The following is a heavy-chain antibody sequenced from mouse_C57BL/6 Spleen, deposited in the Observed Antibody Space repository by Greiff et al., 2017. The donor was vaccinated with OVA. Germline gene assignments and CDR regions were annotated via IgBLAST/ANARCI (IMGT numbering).Heavy chain of an antibody. CDR2: IYPGDGDT. V-gene: IGHV1-80*01. J-gene: IGHJ4*01. Sequence: VMLVESGAELVKPGASVKISCKASGYAFSSYWMNWVKQRPGKGLEWIGQIYPGDGDTNYNGKFKGKATLTADKSSSTAYMQLSSLTSEDSAVYFCARGVTTPYYAMDYWGQGTSVTVSS. CDR1: GYAFSSYW. CDR3: ARGVTTPYYAMDY. D-gene: IGHD2-12*01.